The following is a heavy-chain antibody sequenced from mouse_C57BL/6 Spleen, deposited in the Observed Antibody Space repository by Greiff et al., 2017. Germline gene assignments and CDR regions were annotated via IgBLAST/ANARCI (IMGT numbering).Heavy chain of an antibody. J-gene: IGHJ2*01. CDR1: GYSITSGYY. V-gene: IGHV3-6*01. CDR3: SSERGTGDFFFDY. CDR2: ISYDGSN. Sequence: ESGPGLVKPSQSLSLTCSVTGYSITSGYYWNWIRQFPGNKLEWMGYISYDGSNNYNPSLKNRISITRDTSKNQFFLKLNSVTTEDTATYDCSSERGTGDFFFDYWGQGTTLTVSS. D-gene: IGHD4-1*01.